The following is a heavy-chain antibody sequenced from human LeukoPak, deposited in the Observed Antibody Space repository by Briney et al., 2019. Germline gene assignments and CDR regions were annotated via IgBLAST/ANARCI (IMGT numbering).Heavy chain of an antibody. J-gene: IGHJ5*02. V-gene: IGHV3-21*01. D-gene: IGHD2-2*01. CDR2: ISSSSSYI. CDR3: ARDRDIVVVPAILGWFDP. CDR1: GFTFSSYW. Sequence: GGSLRLSCAASGFTFSSYWMHWVRQAPGKGLEWVSSISSSSSYIYYADSVKGRFTISRDNAKNSLYLQMNSLRAEDTAVYYCARDRDIVVVPAILGWFDPWGQGTLVTVSS.